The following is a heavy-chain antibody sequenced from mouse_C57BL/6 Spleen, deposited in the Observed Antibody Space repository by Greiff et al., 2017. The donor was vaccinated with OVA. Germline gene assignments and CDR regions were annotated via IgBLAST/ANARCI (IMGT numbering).Heavy chain of an antibody. CDR2: IYPGDGDT. J-gene: IGHJ4*01. CDR1: GYAFSSYW. CDR3: ARGLTYAMDY. D-gene: IGHD3-1*01. V-gene: IGHV1-80*01. Sequence: VQLQESGAELVKPGASVKISCKASGYAFSSYWMNWVKQRPGKGLEWIGQIYPGDGDTNYNGKFKGEATLTADKSSSTAYMQLSSLTSEDSAVYFCARGLTYAMDYWGQGTSVTVSS.